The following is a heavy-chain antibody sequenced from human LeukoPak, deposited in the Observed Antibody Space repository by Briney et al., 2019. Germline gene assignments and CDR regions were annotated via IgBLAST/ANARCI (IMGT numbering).Heavy chain of an antibody. D-gene: IGHD4-23*01. Sequence: GGSLRLSCAASGFTFSRHAMHCVRQAPGKGLEWVAVISSDGSNKYYADSVKGRFTISRDNSKNTLYLQMNSLRAEDTAVYYCAREGGNSLDYWGQGTLVTVSS. J-gene: IGHJ4*02. CDR1: GFTFSRHA. CDR3: AREGGNSLDY. CDR2: ISSDGSNK. V-gene: IGHV3-30-3*01.